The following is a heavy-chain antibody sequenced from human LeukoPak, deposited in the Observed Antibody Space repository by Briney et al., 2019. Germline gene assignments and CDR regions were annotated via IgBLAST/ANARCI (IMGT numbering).Heavy chain of an antibody. D-gene: IGHD3-10*01. V-gene: IGHV3-30*03. CDR3: ATFYGSGSYPYDP. CDR1: GFTFSSYG. Sequence: GGSLRLSCAASGFTFSSYGMHWVRQAPGKGLEWVAVISYDGSNKYYADSVKGRFTIFRDNSKNTLYLQMNSLRAEDTAVYYCATFYGSGSYPYDPWGQGTLVTVSS. J-gene: IGHJ5*02. CDR2: ISYDGSNK.